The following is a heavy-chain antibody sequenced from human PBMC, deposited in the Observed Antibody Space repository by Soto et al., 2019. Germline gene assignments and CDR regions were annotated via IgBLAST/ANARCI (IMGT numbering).Heavy chain of an antibody. CDR2: IRANDESI. Sequence: LRLCCVASGLDFRSYEMNWVRHAPGKGLEWVSNIRANDESIYYADSVKGRVSVSRDNAKNSLFLEMNSLRVDDTAVYYCARETLRDAIDIWGQGTMVTVSS. CDR1: GLDFRSYE. CDR3: ARETLRDAIDI. J-gene: IGHJ3*02. V-gene: IGHV3-48*03.